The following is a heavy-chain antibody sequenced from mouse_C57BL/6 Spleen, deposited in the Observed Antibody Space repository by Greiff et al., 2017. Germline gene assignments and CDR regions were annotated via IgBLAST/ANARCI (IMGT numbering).Heavy chain of an antibody. CDR3: ARSGTMVTTRGVYAMDY. CDR2: INPNNGGT. J-gene: IGHJ4*01. CDR1: GYTFTDYN. Sequence: EVQLQQSGPELVKPGASVKIPCKASGYTFTDYNMDWVKQSHGKSLEWIGDINPNNGGTIYNQKFKGKATLTVDKSSSTAYMELRSLTSEDTAVYYCARSGTMVTTRGVYAMDYWGQGTSVTVSS. D-gene: IGHD2-2*01. V-gene: IGHV1-18*01.